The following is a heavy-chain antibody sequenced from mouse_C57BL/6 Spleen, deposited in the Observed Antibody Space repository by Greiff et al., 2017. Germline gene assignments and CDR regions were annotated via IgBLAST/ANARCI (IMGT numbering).Heavy chain of an antibody. CDR2: INPSTGGT. D-gene: IGHD1-1*01. Sequence: EVKLVESGPELVKPGASVKISCTASGYSFTGYYMNWVKQSPEKSLEWIGEINPSTGGTTYNQKFKAKATLTVDKSSSTAYMQLKSLTSEDSAVYYCASGSSPDYAMDYWGQGTSVTVSS. CDR1: GYSFTGYY. V-gene: IGHV1-42*01. CDR3: ASGSSPDYAMDY. J-gene: IGHJ4*01.